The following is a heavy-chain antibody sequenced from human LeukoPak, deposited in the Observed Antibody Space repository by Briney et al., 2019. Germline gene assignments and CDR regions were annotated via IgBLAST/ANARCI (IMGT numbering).Heavy chain of an antibody. D-gene: IGHD4-17*01. CDR2: INPNSGGT. J-gene: IGHJ4*02. CDR1: GYTFTGYY. CDR3: APSHDYGDYGLFY. V-gene: IGHV1-2*02. Sequence: GASVKVSCKASGYTFTGYYMHWVRQAPGQGLEWMGWINPNSGGTNYAQKFQGRVTMTRDTSISTAYMELSRLRSDDTAVYYCAPSHDYGDYGLFYWGQGTLVTVSS.